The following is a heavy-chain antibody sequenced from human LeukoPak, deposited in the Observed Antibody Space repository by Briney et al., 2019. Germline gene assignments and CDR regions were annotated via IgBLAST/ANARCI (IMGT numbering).Heavy chain of an antibody. CDR1: GGFNTHYY. V-gene: IGHV4-59*08. J-gene: IGHJ5*02. CDR2: IYHSGST. Sequence: SETLSLTCSVSGGFNTHYYWTWIRQPPGKELEWIGYIYHSGSTKYNPSLKSRVTVSVDTSKNQFSLNLRSATAADTAVYYCARVSLAVVPNWFDPWGQGTLVTVSS. D-gene: IGHD6-19*01. CDR3: ARVSLAVVPNWFDP.